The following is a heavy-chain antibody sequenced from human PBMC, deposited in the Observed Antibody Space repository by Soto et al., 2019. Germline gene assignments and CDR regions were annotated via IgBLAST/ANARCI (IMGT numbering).Heavy chain of an antibody. J-gene: IGHJ3*02. CDR1: GYTLTELS. CDR3: ARDGAARPGTRTDAFDI. CDR2: FDPEDGET. Sequence: GASVKVSCKVSGYTLTELSMHWVRQAPGKGLEWMGGFDPEDGETIYAQKFQGRVTMTEDTSTDTAYMELSSLRSEDTAVYYCARDGAARPGTRTDAFDIWGQGTMVTVSS. D-gene: IGHD6-6*01. V-gene: IGHV1-24*01.